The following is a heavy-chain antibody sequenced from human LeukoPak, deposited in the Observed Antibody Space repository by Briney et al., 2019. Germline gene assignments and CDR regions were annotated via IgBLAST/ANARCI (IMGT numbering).Heavy chain of an antibody. Sequence: PSETLSLTCTVSGGSISSSSYYWGWIRQPPGKGLEWIGSIYYSGNTYYNPSLKSRVTISVDTSKNQFSLKLSSVTAADTAVYYCARTPRDGYNSPYFDYWGQGTLVTVSS. D-gene: IGHD5-24*01. V-gene: IGHV4-39*01. CDR2: IYYSGNT. CDR3: ARTPRDGYNSPYFDY. J-gene: IGHJ4*02. CDR1: GGSISSSSYY.